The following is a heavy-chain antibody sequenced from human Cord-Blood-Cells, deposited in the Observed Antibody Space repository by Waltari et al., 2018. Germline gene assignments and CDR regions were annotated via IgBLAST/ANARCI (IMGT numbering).Heavy chain of an antibody. V-gene: IGHV4-31*02. J-gene: IGHJ4*02. D-gene: IGHD3-16*01. CDR2: IYYSGST. Sequence: GLEWIGYIYYSGSTYYNPSLKSRVTISVDTSKNQFSLKLSSVTAADTAVYYCAREALYWGTIDYWGQGTLVTVSS. CDR3: AREALYWGTIDY.